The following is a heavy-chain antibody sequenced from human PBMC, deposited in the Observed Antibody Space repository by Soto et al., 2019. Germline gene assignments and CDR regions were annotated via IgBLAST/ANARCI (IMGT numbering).Heavy chain of an antibody. Sequence: SETLSLTCTVSGGSISSGGYYWSWIRQHPGKGLEWIGYIYYSGSTYYNPSLKSRVTISVDTSKNQFSLKLSSVTAAVTAVYYCARVRVRIVLMVYAIKENYFDYWGQGTLVTVSS. J-gene: IGHJ4*02. CDR3: ARVRVRIVLMVYAIKENYFDY. D-gene: IGHD2-8*01. V-gene: IGHV4-31*03. CDR2: IYYSGST. CDR1: GGSISSGGYY.